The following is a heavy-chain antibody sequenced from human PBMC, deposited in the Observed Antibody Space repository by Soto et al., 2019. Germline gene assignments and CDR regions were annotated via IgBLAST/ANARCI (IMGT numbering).Heavy chain of an antibody. D-gene: IGHD3-3*01. Sequence: QVQLVESGGGLVKPGGSLRLSCAASGFTFSDYYITWIRQAPGKGLEWVSYISNSGRTIYYADSVKGRFTISRDNAKNSLYLQMNSLRAEDTAVYYCARQYYEFWGGSSKSPHYYFDLWGRGTLVTVSS. V-gene: IGHV3-11*01. CDR1: GFTFSDYY. CDR3: ARQYYEFWGGSSKSPHYYFDL. J-gene: IGHJ2*01. CDR2: ISNSGRTI.